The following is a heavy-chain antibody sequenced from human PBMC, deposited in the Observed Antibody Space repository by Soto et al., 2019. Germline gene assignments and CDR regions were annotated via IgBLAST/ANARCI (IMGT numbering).Heavy chain of an antibody. J-gene: IGHJ6*02. CDR3: ARRYCSGGSCLRRVPRWLVPGYYYYGMDV. Sequence: ASVKVSCKASGYTFTSYGISWVRQAPGQGFEGMGWTAVTKVKANYAQKLQGRVTMTTDTSTSTAYMELRSLRSDDTAVYYCARRYCSGGSCLRRVPRWLVPGYYYYGMDVWGQGTTVTVSS. V-gene: IGHV1-18*01. CDR1: GYTFTSYG. D-gene: IGHD2-15*01. CDR2: TAVTKVKA.